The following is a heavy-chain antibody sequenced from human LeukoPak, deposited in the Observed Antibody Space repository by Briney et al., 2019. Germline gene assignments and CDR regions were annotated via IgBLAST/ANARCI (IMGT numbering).Heavy chain of an antibody. V-gene: IGHV3-15*01. CDR1: GFTFSNAW. D-gene: IGHD6-19*01. CDR3: TTDRLVRDAFDT. J-gene: IGHJ3*02. Sequence: GGSLRLSCAASGFTFSNAWMSWGRQAPGKGVGWGGRIKSKTDGGTTDYAAPVKGRFTISRDDSKNTLYLQMNSLKTEDTAVYYCTTDRLVRDAFDTWGQGTMVTVSS. CDR2: IKSKTDGGTT.